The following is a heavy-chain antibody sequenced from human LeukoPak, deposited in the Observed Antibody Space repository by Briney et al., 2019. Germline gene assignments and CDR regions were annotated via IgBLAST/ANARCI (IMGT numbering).Heavy chain of an antibody. CDR3: ACLTTADAFDI. V-gene: IGHV4-61*05. J-gene: IGHJ3*02. Sequence: SETLSLTCAVSGASISSSNYYWGWVRQSPGKGLEWIGYIYDSGSTNYNPSLKSRVTISVDTSKNQFSLKLSSVTAADTAVYYCACLTTADAFDIWGQGTMVTVSS. CDR2: IYDSGST. CDR1: GASISSSNYY. D-gene: IGHD3-22*01.